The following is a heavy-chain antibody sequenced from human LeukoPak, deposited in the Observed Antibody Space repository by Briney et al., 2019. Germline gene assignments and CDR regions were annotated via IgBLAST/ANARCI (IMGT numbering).Heavy chain of an antibody. CDR1: GGSFSGYY. CDR2: INHSGST. V-gene: IGHV4-34*01. J-gene: IGHJ4*02. CDR3: ARSTPGSGYYLN. Sequence: SETLSLTCAVYGGSFSGYYWSWIRQPPGKGLEWIGEINHSGSTNYNPSLKSRVTISVDTSKNQFSLKLSSVTAADTAVYYCARSTPGSGYYLNWGQGTLVTVSS. D-gene: IGHD3-3*01.